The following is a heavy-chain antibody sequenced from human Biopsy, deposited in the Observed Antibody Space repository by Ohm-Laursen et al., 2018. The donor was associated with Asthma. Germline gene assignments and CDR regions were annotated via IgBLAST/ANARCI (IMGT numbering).Heavy chain of an antibody. D-gene: IGHD4-17*01. CDR1: VFTFSSYI. Sequence: SLRLSCSASVFTFSSYIMNWVRQAPGKGLEWVSYISSSSSTIYYADSVKGRFTISRDNAKNSLYLQMDSLRDEDTAVYYCARPRWGPYGYWGQGTLVTVSS. CDR2: ISSSSSTI. J-gene: IGHJ4*02. V-gene: IGHV3-48*02. CDR3: ARPRWGPYGY.